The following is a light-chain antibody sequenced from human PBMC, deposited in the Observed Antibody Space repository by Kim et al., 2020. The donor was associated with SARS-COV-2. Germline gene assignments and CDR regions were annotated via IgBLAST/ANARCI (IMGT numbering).Light chain of an antibody. CDR1: KWGDKY. CDR3: QAWDSSNFVV. V-gene: IGLV3-1*01. CDR2: QDD. J-gene: IGLJ2*01. Sequence: SYELTQPPSVSVSPGQTASITCSGDKWGDKYACWYQQKPGQSPVLVIYQDDKRPSGIPERFSGSNSGNTATLTISGTQAMDEADYFCQAWDSSNFVVFGG.